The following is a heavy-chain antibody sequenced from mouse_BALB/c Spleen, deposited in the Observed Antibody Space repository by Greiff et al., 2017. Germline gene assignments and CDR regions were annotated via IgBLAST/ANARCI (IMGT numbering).Heavy chain of an antibody. CDR2: IYPGNSDT. Sequence: EVKLQESGTVLARPGASVKMSCKASGYTFTSYWMHWVKQRPGQGLEWIGAIYPGNSDTSYNQKFKGKAKLTAVTSTSTAYMELSSLTNEDSAVYYCTRTLFLYYGNYGWYFDVWGAGTTVTVSS. CDR3: TRTLFLYYGNYGWYFDV. V-gene: IGHV1-5*01. D-gene: IGHD2-1*01. J-gene: IGHJ1*01. CDR1: GYTFTSYW.